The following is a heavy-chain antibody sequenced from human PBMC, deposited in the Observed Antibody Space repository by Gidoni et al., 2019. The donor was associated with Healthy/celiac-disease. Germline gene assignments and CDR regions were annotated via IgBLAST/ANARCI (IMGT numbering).Heavy chain of an antibody. CDR2: INPSGGSK. J-gene: IGHJ4*02. D-gene: IGHD1-26*01. CDR1: GYTFTSYY. V-gene: IGHV1-46*01. Sequence: QVQLLQSGAEVQKPGSSVKVSCKASGYTFTSYYIHWVRQAPGQGLEWMGIINPSGGSKSYAKKFKGRVTRTRDTSTSTVYMELSSLRSEDTAVYYCALREGKRNDYWGQGTLVTVSS. CDR3: ALREGKRNDY.